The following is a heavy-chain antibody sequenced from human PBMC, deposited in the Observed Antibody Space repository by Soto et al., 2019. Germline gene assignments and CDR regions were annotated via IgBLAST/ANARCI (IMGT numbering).Heavy chain of an antibody. CDR3: AKSYDSSGYYCLDF. V-gene: IGHV3-23*01. J-gene: IGHJ4*01. CDR1: VFTFSIYG. D-gene: IGHD3-22*01. Sequence: RGSLLLSWASSVFTFSIYGMSWVRQAPGRGLEWVSSINIGGSSYYADSVKGRFTISRDNSKNTLYLRMNSLRAEDAAIYYCAKSYDSSGYYCLDFWGQGTLVTVSS. CDR2: INIGGSS.